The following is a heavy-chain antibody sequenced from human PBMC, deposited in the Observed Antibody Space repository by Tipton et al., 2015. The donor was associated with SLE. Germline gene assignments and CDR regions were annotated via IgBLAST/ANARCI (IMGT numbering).Heavy chain of an antibody. CDR2: LSDIGRT. Sequence: TLSLTCTVSGASFSGYYWSWSRQPPGKGLEWIGYLSDIGRTNYKSSLRSRVTISVDTSRNLLSLKVTSVTAADTAVYYCARQRDLDAFDIWGQATMVIVSS. CDR1: GASFSGYY. V-gene: IGHV4-59*08. J-gene: IGHJ3*02. CDR3: ARQRDLDAFDI.